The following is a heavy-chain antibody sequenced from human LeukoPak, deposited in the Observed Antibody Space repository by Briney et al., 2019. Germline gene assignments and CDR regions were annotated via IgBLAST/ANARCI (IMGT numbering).Heavy chain of an antibody. J-gene: IGHJ6*02. CDR3: ARDTLLWFGELLQAYYYYGMDV. CDR2: IRSSSSTI. V-gene: IGHV3-48*02. D-gene: IGHD3-10*01. Sequence: GGSLRLSCAASGFSFSSYSMNWVRQDPGKGLEWVSYIRSSSSTIYYADSVKGRFTISRDNAKNSLYLQMNSLRDEDTAVYYCARDTLLWFGELLQAYYYYGMDVWGQGTTVTVSS. CDR1: GFSFSSYS.